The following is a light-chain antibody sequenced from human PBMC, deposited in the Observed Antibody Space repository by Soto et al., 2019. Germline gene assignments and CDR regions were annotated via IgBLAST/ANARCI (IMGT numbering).Light chain of an antibody. V-gene: IGLV2-14*01. CDR3: SSYKAVGTI. Sequence: QSVLTQPASVSGSPGRSISISCTGTSGDVGVYYYVSWYQQLPGKAPKLMISEVSNRPSGVSNRFSGSKSGNTASLTISGLQAEDEADYYCSSYKAVGTIVGTGTKVTV. CDR2: EVS. CDR1: SGDVGVYYY. J-gene: IGLJ1*01.